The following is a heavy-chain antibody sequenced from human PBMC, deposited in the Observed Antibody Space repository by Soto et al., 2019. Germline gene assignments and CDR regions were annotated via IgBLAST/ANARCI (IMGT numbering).Heavy chain of an antibody. CDR1: SGSISSSNW. V-gene: IGHV4-4*02. CDR2: IYHSGST. Sequence: SETLSLTCAVSSGSISSSNWWSWVRQPPGKGLEWIGEIYHSGSTNYNPSLKSRVTISVDKSKNQFSLKLSSVTAADTAVYYCARDLRSGTMVRGVIISKNWFDPWGQGTLVTVSS. J-gene: IGHJ5*02. CDR3: ARDLRSGTMVRGVIISKNWFDP. D-gene: IGHD3-10*01.